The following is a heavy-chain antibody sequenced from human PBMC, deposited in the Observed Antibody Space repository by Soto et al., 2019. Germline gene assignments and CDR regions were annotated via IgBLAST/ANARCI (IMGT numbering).Heavy chain of an antibody. Sequence: SETLSLTCYVSSVVTFSGSYSGSWIRHRPGNGLECLGYIFNSGSAYYNPSLRSRVTLSIYTSKDEFSLTLSSATAADTAVYFCARGYSGYDYNCYYCGQG. V-gene: IGHV4-31*03. CDR1: SVVTFSGSYS. J-gene: IGHJ4*02. D-gene: IGHD5-12*01. CDR2: IFNSGSA. CDR3: ARGYSGYDYNCYY.